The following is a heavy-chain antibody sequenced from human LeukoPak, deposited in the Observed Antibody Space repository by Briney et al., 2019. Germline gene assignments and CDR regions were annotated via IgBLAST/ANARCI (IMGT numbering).Heavy chain of an antibody. D-gene: IGHD6-19*01. Sequence: GGSLRLSCTASGFAFSVYAMSWLRRPPGKGLEWVSTINANSGTTSYAASVRGRFTISRDSSKNTLYLQLNTLRADDTATYYCAKPISGGLAVTADWFHPWGQGTLVVVSS. CDR1: GFAFSVYA. J-gene: IGHJ5*01. CDR2: INANSGTT. V-gene: IGHV3-23*01. CDR3: AKPISGGLAVTADWFHP.